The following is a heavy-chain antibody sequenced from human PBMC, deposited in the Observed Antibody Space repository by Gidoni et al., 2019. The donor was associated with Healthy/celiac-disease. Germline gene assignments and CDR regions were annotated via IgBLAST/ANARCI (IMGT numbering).Heavy chain of an antibody. CDR1: GFTFRSYA. D-gene: IGHD6-6*01. CDR3: AKLGASSIAARRRDYYYGMDV. V-gene: IGHV3-23*01. CDR2: ISGSGGST. J-gene: IGHJ6*02. Sequence: EVPRLESGGGVVQPGGSLRLSCAASGFTFRSYAMGWVRQAPGKGLGWVSAISGSGGSTYYSDSVKGRFTISRDNSKNTLYLQMNSLRSEDTAVYYCAKLGASSIAARRRDYYYGMDVWGQGTTVTVSS.